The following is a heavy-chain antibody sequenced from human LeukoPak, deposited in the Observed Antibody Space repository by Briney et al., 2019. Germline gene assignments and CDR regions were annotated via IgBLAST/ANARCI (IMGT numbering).Heavy chain of an antibody. D-gene: IGHD3-22*01. CDR3: AKDLTYYYDSSGPYYFDY. V-gene: IGHV3-53*01. Sequence: GGFLRLSCAASGFPVSSNCMTWVRQAPGKGLEWVSLIYGDGSTYYADSVKGRFTISRDNSRNTLYLQMNSLRAEDTAVYYCAKDLTYYYDSSGPYYFDYWGQGTLVTVSS. CDR1: GFPVSSNC. CDR2: IYGDGST. J-gene: IGHJ4*02.